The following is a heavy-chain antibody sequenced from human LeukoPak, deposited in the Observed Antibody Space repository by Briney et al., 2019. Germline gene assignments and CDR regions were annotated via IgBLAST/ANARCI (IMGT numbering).Heavy chain of an antibody. CDR2: IKTDGRTT. CDR3: TTGPSYGYEW. V-gene: IGHV3-74*01. J-gene: IGHJ1*01. Sequence: GGSLRLSCAASGMTFSDHWMHWVRQVPGKGLVWVSLIKTDGRTTIYADSVKGRYTISRDNGKSTLYLQMNSLRAEDTAIYYCTTGPSYGYEWWGQGTVVTVSS. CDR1: GMTFSDHW. D-gene: IGHD3-16*01.